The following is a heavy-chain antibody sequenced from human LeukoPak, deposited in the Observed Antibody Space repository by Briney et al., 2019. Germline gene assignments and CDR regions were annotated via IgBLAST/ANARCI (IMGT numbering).Heavy chain of an antibody. Sequence: SETLSLTCAVYGGSFSGYYWSWIRQPPGKGLEWIGEIYHSGSTNYNPSLKSRVTISVDTSKNQFSLKLSSVTAADTAVYYCARDATYYDILTGYAVLGWFDPWGQGTLVTVSS. CDR3: ARDATYYDILTGYAVLGWFDP. CDR1: GGSFSGYY. V-gene: IGHV4-34*01. J-gene: IGHJ5*02. CDR2: IYHSGST. D-gene: IGHD3-9*01.